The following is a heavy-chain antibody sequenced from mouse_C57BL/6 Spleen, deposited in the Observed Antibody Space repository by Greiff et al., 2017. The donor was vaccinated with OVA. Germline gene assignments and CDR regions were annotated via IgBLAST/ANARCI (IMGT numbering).Heavy chain of an antibody. D-gene: IGHD4-1*01. V-gene: IGHV1-19*01. CDR3: ARRALTGGFDY. CDR2: INPYNGGT. Sequence: EVQLQQSGPVLVKPGASVKMSCKASGYTFTDYYMNWVKQSHGKSLEWIGVINPYNGGTSYNQKFKGKATLTVDKSSSTAYMELNSLTSEDSAVYYCARRALTGGFDYWGQGTTLTVSS. CDR1: GYTFTDYY. J-gene: IGHJ2*01.